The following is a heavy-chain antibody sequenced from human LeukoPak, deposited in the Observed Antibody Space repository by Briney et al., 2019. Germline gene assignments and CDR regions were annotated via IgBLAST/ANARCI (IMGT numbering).Heavy chain of an antibody. V-gene: IGHV1-46*01. J-gene: IGHJ4*02. D-gene: IGHD3-9*01. CDR1: GYTFTSYY. CDR3: ARAAPGLRYFDWSSRS. CDR2: INPSGGST. Sequence: ASVKVSCKASGYTFTSYYMHWVRQAPGQGLEWMGIINPSGGSTSYAQKFQGRVTMTRDTSTSTVYMELSSLKSEDTAVYYCARAAPGLRYFDWSSRSWGQGTLVTVSS.